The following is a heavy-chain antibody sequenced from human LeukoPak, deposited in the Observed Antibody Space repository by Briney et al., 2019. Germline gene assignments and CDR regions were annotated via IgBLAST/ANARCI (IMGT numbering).Heavy chain of an antibody. CDR2: IYYSGST. CDR3: ARVIAAAGDFDY. Sequence: SETLSLTCTVSGGSISSYYWSWIRQPPGKGLEWIGYIYYSGSTNYNPSLKSRVTISVDTSKNQFSLKLSSVTAADTAVYYCARVIAAAGDFDYWGRGTLVTVSS. J-gene: IGHJ4*02. D-gene: IGHD6-13*01. CDR1: GGSISSYY. V-gene: IGHV4-59*01.